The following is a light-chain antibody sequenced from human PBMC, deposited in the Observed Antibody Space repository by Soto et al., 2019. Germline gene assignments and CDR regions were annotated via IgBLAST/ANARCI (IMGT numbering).Light chain of an antibody. CDR3: QQYGGSPIT. J-gene: IGKJ5*01. Sequence: EIVITQSPAALSVSPGGRATLSCRASQSISDTLAWYQQKPGQAPRLLIHGASTRATGFPARFSGSGSGTDFTLTITRLEPEDFALYYCQQYGGSPITFGLGTRLEI. V-gene: IGKV3-15*01. CDR1: QSISDT. CDR2: GAS.